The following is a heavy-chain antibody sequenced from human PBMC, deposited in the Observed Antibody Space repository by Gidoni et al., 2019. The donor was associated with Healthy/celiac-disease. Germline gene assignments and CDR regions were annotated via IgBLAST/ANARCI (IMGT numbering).Heavy chain of an antibody. CDR3: ARERSLYCSSTSCYQAGRWFDP. CDR1: GYSISSGYY. CDR2: IYHSGST. J-gene: IGHJ5*02. Sequence: QVQLQESGPGLVKPSETLSLTCAVSGYSISSGYYWGWIRQPPGKGLEWIGSIYHSGSTYYNPSLKSRVTISVDTSKNQFSLKLSSVTAADTAVYYCARERSLYCSSTSCYQAGRWFDPWGQGTLVTVSS. D-gene: IGHD2-2*01. V-gene: IGHV4-38-2*02.